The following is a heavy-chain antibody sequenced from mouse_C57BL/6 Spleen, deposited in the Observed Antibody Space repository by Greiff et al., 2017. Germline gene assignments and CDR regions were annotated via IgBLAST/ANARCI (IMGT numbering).Heavy chain of an antibody. D-gene: IGHD3-3*01. CDR3: ARGGGRGAMDY. CDR1: GYSITSGYY. CDR2: ISYDGSN. J-gene: IGHJ4*01. V-gene: IGHV3-6*01. Sequence: DVQLVESGPGLVKPSQSLSLTCSVTGYSITSGYYWNWIRQFPGNKLEWMGYISYDGSNNYNPSLKNRISITRDTSKNQFFLKLNSVTTEDTATYYCARGGGRGAMDYWGQGTSVTVSS.